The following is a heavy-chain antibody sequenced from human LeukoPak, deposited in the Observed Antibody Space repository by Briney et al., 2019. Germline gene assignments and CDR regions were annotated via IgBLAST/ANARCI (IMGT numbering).Heavy chain of an antibody. V-gene: IGHV4-59*01. Sequence: SETLSLTCTVSGGSISSYYWSWVRQPPGKGVEWIGYIYYSGSTNYNPSLTSRGTISVETTKNQFSLKLSSVTAADTAVYYCARDRYSSTSWFDPWGQGTLVTVSS. CDR1: GGSISSYY. CDR3: ARDRYSSTSWFDP. J-gene: IGHJ5*02. CDR2: IYYSGST. D-gene: IGHD6-19*01.